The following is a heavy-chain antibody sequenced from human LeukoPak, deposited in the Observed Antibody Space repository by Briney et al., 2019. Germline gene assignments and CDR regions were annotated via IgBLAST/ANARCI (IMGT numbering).Heavy chain of an antibody. CDR2: IYSGGST. Sequence: GGSLRLSCAASGFTVSSNYMSWVRQAPGKGLEWVSVIYSGGSTYYADSVKGRFTISRDNSKNTLYLQMNSLRAEDTAVYYCARGKIGNHYDILTGYYGALYYFDYWGQGTLVTVSS. CDR3: ARGKIGNHYDILTGYYGALYYFDY. D-gene: IGHD3-9*01. J-gene: IGHJ4*02. CDR1: GFTVSSNY. V-gene: IGHV3-66*01.